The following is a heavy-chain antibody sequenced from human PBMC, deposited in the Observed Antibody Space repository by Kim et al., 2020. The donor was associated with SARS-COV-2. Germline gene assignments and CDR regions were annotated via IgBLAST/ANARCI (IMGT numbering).Heavy chain of an antibody. CDR3: ARGRGSSWYPLDY. Sequence: GGSLRLSCAASGFTFSSYSMNWVRQAPGKGLEWVSSISSSSSYIYYADSVKGRFTISRDNAKNSLYLQMNSLRAEDTAVYYCARGRGSSWYPLDYWGQGTLVTVSS. V-gene: IGHV3-21*01. J-gene: IGHJ4*02. CDR1: GFTFSSYS. CDR2: ISSSSSYI. D-gene: IGHD6-13*01.